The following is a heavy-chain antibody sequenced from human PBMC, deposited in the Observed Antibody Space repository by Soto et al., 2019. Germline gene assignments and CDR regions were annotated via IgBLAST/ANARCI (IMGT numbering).Heavy chain of an antibody. V-gene: IGHV4-59*01. CDR2: IYYSGST. Sequence: GGSISTYYWSWIRQPPGKGLEWFGCIYYSGSTNYNPSLKSRVTISVDTSKNQFSLKLSSVTAADTAVYYCARGSASSSWSSKPGNFDYWGQGTLVTVSS. D-gene: IGHD6-13*01. J-gene: IGHJ4*02. CDR1: GGSISTYY. CDR3: ARGSASSSWSSKPGNFDY.